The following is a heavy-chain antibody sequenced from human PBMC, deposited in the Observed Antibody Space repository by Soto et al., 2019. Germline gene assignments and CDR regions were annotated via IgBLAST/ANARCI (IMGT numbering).Heavy chain of an antibody. CDR1: GGSFSGYY. J-gene: IGHJ5*02. CDR3: ARGTVLKDIVVVVAAPARSNWFDP. Sequence: PSETLSLTCAVYGGSFSGYYWSWIRQPPGKGLEWIGEINHSGSTNYNPSLKSRVTISVDTSKNQFSLRLSSVTAADTAVYYCARGTVLKDIVVVVAAPARSNWFDPWGQGTLVTVSS. D-gene: IGHD2-15*01. CDR2: INHSGST. V-gene: IGHV4-34*01.